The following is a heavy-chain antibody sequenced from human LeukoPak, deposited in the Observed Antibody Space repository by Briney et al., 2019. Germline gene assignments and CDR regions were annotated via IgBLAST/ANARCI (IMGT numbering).Heavy chain of an antibody. CDR2: INPSGGST. J-gene: IGHJ6*02. V-gene: IGHV1-46*01. D-gene: IGHD1-26*01. CDR1: GYTFTSYY. CDR3: ARDGWEGATTTFYYYYYGMDV. Sequence: ASVKVSCKASGYTFTSYYMHWVRQAPGQGLEWMGIINPSGGSTSYAQKFQGRVTMTRDTSTSTVYMELNSLRSEDTAVYYCARDGWEGATTTFYYYYYGMDVWGQGTTVTVSS.